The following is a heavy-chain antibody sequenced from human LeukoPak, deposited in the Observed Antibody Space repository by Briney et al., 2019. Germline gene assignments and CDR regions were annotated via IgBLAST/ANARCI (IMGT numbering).Heavy chain of an antibody. V-gene: IGHV3-23*01. CDR2: ISGSGGST. CDR3: AKGMALIAVAGEFDY. D-gene: IGHD6-19*01. Sequence: GRSLRLSCAASGFTVSSNYMSWVRQAPGKGLEWVSAISGSGGSTYYADSVKGRFTISRDNSKNTLYLQMNSLRAEDTAVYYCAKGMALIAVAGEFDYWGQGTLVTVSS. J-gene: IGHJ4*02. CDR1: GFTVSSNY.